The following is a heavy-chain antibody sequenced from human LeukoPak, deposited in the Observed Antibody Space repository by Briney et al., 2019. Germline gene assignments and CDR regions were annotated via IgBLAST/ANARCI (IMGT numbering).Heavy chain of an antibody. J-gene: IGHJ4*02. Sequence: GGSLRLSCAASGFTFSSHWMHWVRQGPGKGLVWVSRINSDGSSTTYADSVKGRFTMSRDNAKNLLYLQMDSLRVEDTAIYYCARDPRTVRIWGQGTLVTVSS. CDR2: INSDGSST. V-gene: IGHV3-74*01. D-gene: IGHD1-1*01. CDR1: GFTFSSHW. CDR3: ARDPRTVRI.